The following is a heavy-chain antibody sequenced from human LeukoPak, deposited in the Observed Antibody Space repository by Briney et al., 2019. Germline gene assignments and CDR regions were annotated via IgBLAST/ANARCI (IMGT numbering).Heavy chain of an antibody. V-gene: IGHV1-8*01. CDR3: ARRAPYRYYYGSGNPFDP. D-gene: IGHD3-10*01. CDR1: GYTFTSYD. J-gene: IGHJ5*02. CDR2: MNPNSGNT. Sequence: GASVKVSCKASGYTFTSYDINWVRLATGQGLEWMGWMNPNSGNTGYAQKFQGRVTMTRNTSISTAYMELSSLRSEDTAVYYCARRAPYRYYYGSGNPFDPWGQGTLVTVSS.